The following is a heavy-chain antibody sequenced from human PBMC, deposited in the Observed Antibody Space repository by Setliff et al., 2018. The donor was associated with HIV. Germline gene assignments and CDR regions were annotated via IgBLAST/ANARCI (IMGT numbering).Heavy chain of an antibody. CDR2: IIPIFGKT. V-gene: IGHV1-69*06. CDR3: AENRSPSIFSAPTNAFDI. CDR1: GGTLSTYS. Sequence: GASVKVSCKGFGGTLSTYSLSWVRQAPGQGLEWMGGIIPIFGKTNYAQKFQGRVTITADKSTTTAFMDLSGLRSEDTAVYYCAENRSPSIFSAPTNAFDIWGQGTIVTVSS. J-gene: IGHJ3*02. D-gene: IGHD3-9*01.